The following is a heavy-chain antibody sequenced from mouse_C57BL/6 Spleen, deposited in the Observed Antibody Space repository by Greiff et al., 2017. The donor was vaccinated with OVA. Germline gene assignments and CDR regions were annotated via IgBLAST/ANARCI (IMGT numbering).Heavy chain of an antibody. V-gene: IGHV1-76*01. D-gene: IGHD1-1*01. CDR2: IYPGSGNT. CDR3: ARAISDYYGSSVDY. J-gene: IGHJ2*01. CDR1: GYTFTDYY. Sequence: QVQLQQSGAELVRPGASVKLSCKASGYTFTDYYINWVKQRPGQGLEWIARIYPGSGNTYYNEKFKGKATLTAEKSSSTAYMQLSSLTSEDSAVYFCARAISDYYGSSVDYWGQSTTLTVSS.